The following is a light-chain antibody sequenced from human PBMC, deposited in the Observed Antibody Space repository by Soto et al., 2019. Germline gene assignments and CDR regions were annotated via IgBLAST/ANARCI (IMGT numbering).Light chain of an antibody. CDR3: QQYDDWPPYT. CDR1: QSVNSN. V-gene: IGKV3-15*01. CDR2: GAS. J-gene: IGKJ2*01. Sequence: ETVMTQSPVTLSVSPGERATLSCRASQSVNSNLAWYQQMPGQAPRLLIYGASTRATGVPARFSGSGSGTEFTLTISSLQSEDFAVYYCQQYDDWPPYTFGQGTKLEIK.